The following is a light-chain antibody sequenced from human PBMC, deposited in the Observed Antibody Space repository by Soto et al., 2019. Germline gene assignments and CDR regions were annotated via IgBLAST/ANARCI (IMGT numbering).Light chain of an antibody. V-gene: IGKV3-20*01. CDR1: QSVSSDW. CDR2: GAS. Sequence: TVLTQSPGTLSLSPGERAALSCRASQSVSSDWLAWYQQKPGQPPRLLIYGASNRATGIPDRFSGSGSGTYFTLTISRLEPEDFAFYFCQDYHGSPPTFGQGNMVEIK. CDR3: QDYHGSPPT. J-gene: IGKJ1*01.